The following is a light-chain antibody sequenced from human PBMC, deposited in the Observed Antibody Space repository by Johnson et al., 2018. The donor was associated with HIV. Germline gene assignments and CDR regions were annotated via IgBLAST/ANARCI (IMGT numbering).Light chain of an antibody. CDR1: SSNIGNNY. J-gene: IGLJ1*01. Sequence: SVLTQSPSVSAAPGQKVTISCSGSSSNIGNNYVSWYQQFPETAPKLLIYDNNKRPSGIPDRFSGSKSGTSATLDITGLQTGDEADYYCGTWDSSLSAYVFGTGTKITVL. CDR3: GTWDSSLSAYV. V-gene: IGLV1-51*01. CDR2: DNN.